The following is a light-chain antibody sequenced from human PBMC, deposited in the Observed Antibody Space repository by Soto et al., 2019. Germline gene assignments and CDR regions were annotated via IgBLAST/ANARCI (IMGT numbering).Light chain of an antibody. CDR1: GSNIGKND. CDR3: GTWDTRLSAVV. CDR2: DTN. Sequence: QSALTQPPSVSAAPGQKVTISCSGSGSNIGKNDVSWYLQLPGAVPKLLIYDTNKRPSGIPDRFSGSKSGTSATLGITGLQTGDEADYFCGTWDTRLSAVVFGGGTKLTVL. V-gene: IGLV1-51*01. J-gene: IGLJ2*01.